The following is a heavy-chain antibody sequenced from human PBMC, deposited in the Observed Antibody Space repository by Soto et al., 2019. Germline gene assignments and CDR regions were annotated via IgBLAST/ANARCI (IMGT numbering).Heavy chain of an antibody. CDR2: INTGNGNT. CDR3: ARDGGGSYYYMDV. V-gene: IGHV1-3*04. CDR1: GYTFTNFA. J-gene: IGHJ6*03. D-gene: IGHD1-26*01. Sequence: ASVKVSCKASGYTFTNFAIHWVRQAPGQRLEWMGWINTGNGNTKYSQKFQGRVSITRDTSASTAYMELTSLRSEDTAVYYCARDGGGSYYYMDVWGIGTTVTVSS.